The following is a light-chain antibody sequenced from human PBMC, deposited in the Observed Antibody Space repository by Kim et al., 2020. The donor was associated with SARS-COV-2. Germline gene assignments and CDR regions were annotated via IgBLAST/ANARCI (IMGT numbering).Light chain of an antibody. V-gene: IGLV3-19*01. J-gene: IGLJ2*01. CDR1: RLRSYY. Sequence: VAWGQAVSITCQGDRLRSYYATWHQQTPGQAPIVVIYGNNHRPSGTPDRFSGSSAGNTASLTTAGTQAGDEAYYYCNSRDSNDNVVFGGGTQLTVL. CDR2: GNN. CDR3: NSRDSNDNVV.